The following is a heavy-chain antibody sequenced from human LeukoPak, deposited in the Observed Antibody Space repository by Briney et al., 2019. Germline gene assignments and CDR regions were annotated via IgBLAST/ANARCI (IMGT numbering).Heavy chain of an antibody. Sequence: SVKVSCKASGGTFSSYAISWVRQAPGQGLEWMGGIIPIFGTANYAQKFQGRVTITADESTSTAYMELSSLRSEDTAVYYCARPRGSGYYTAAFDIWGQGTMVTVSS. CDR3: ARPRGSGYYTAAFDI. CDR1: GGTFSSYA. J-gene: IGHJ3*02. CDR2: IIPIFGTA. D-gene: IGHD3-22*01. V-gene: IGHV1-69*13.